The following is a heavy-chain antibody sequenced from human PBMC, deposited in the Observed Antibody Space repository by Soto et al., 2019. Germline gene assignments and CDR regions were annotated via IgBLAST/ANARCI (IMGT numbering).Heavy chain of an antibody. V-gene: IGHV4-34*01. CDR3: ARGRRGSYSLGYFDY. Sequence: SETLSLTCAVYGGSFSGYYWGWIRQPPGKGLEWIGEINHSGSTNYNPSLKSRVTISVDTSKNQFSLKLSSVTAADTAVYYCARGRRGSYSLGYFDYWGQGTLVTVSS. D-gene: IGHD1-26*01. J-gene: IGHJ4*02. CDR2: INHSGST. CDR1: GGSFSGYY.